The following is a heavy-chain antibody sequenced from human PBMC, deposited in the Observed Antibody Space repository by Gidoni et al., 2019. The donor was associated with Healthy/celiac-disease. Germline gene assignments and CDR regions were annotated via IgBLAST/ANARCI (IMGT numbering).Heavy chain of an antibody. J-gene: IGHJ4*02. CDR3: ACIAYCGGDCDPEEYYFDY. Sequence: QVQLVQSGSEVKKPGASVKVSCTASGYTFTGYYMHWVRQAPGQGLEWMGWINPNSGGTNYAQKFQHRVTMTRDTSISTAYMELSRLRSDDTAVYYCACIAYCGGDCDPEEYYFDYWGQGTLVTVSS. V-gene: IGHV1-2*02. CDR2: INPNSGGT. D-gene: IGHD2-21*02. CDR1: GYTFTGYY.